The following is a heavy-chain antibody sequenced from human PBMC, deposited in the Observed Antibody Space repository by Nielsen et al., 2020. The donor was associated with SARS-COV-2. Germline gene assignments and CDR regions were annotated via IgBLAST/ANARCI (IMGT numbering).Heavy chain of an antibody. J-gene: IGHJ4*02. V-gene: IGHV1-69*13. D-gene: IGHD1-7*01. CDR3: ARGDSYTRYNWNYSFDY. CDR2: IIPIFGTA. CDR1: GGTFSSYA. Sequence: SVKVSCKASGGTFSSYAISWVRQAPGQGLEWMGGIIPIFGTANYAQKFQGRVTITADESTSTAYMELSSLRSEDTAVYYCARGDSYTRYNWNYSFDYWGQGTLVTVSS.